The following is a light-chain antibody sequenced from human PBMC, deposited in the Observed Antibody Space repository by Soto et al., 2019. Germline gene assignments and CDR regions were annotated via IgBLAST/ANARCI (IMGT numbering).Light chain of an antibody. J-gene: IGKJ1*01. CDR1: KSVSSN. CDR3: QQYNNWPTWT. V-gene: IGKV3D-15*01. Sequence: PHPPAPFSFFQGKKATLSARPIKSVSSNLAWYQQKPGQAPRLLIYGASTRATGIPARFSGSGSGTEFTLTISSLQSEDFAVYYCQQYNNWPTWTFGQGTKV. CDR2: GAS.